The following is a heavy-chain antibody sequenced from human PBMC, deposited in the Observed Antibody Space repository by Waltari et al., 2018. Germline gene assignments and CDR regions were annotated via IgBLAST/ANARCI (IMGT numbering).Heavy chain of an antibody. CDR3: AGAYGYYYYYMDV. Sequence: QVQLQQSGPGLVKPAETLSLTCIVSGGSLSGHYWTWIRQSPGKGLEWIGYINDSGTTDYNPSLKSRLSISLDTSKNQCSLKLTSVTAADTAVYYCAGAYGYYYYYMDVWGKGTTVTVSS. D-gene: IGHD3-16*01. CDR1: GGSLSGHY. CDR2: INDSGTT. V-gene: IGHV4-59*11. J-gene: IGHJ6*03.